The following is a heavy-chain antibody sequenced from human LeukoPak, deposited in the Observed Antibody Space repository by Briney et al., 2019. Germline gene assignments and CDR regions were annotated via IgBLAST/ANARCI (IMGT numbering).Heavy chain of an antibody. J-gene: IGHJ5*02. CDR1: GYTFTSYD. CDR2: MNPNSGNT. Sequence: ASVKVSCKASGYTFTSYDINWVRQATGQGLEWMGWMNPNSGNTGYAQKFQGRVTITRDTSTSTVYMELSSPRSEDTAVYYRARISQWDRFDPWGQGTLVTVSS. D-gene: IGHD1-26*01. V-gene: IGHV1-8*03. CDR3: ARISQWDRFDP.